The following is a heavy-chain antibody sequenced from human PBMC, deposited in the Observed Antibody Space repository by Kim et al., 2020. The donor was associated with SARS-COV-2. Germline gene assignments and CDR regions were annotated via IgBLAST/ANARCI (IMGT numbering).Heavy chain of an antibody. D-gene: IGHD2-2*01. Sequence: ASVKVSCKASGYTFTSYYMHWVRQAPGQGLEWMGIINPSGGSTSYAQKFQGRVTMTRDTSTSTVYMELSSLRSEDTAVYYCASEHCSSTSCYGLRDAFDIWGQGTMVTVSS. CDR2: INPSGGST. CDR1: GYTFTSYY. V-gene: IGHV1-46*01. J-gene: IGHJ3*02. CDR3: ASEHCSSTSCYGLRDAFDI.